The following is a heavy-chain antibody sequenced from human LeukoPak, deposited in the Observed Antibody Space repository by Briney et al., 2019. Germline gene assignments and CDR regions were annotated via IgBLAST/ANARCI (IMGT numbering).Heavy chain of an antibody. CDR1: GVSISSYY. D-gene: IGHD3-22*01. CDR3: ARHGPYYYDSSGRHWYFDL. J-gene: IGHJ2*01. V-gene: IGHV4-59*08. Sequence: SETLSLTCTVSGVSISSYYWSWIRQPPGRGLEWIGYIYYSGSTNYNPSLKSRVTISVDTSKNQFSLKLSSVTAADTAVYYCARHGPYYYDSSGRHWYFDLWGRGTLVTVSS. CDR2: IYYSGST.